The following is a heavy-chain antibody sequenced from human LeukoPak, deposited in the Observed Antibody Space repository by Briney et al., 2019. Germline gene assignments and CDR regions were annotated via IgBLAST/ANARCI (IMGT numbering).Heavy chain of an antibody. D-gene: IGHD5-12*01. Sequence: SETLSLTCAVYGGSFSGYYWSWIRQPPGKGLEWIGEINHSGSTNYNPSLKSRVTISVDTSKNQFSLKLSSVTAADTAVYYCARGTWWLGIDYWGQGTLVTVSS. CDR3: ARGTWWLGIDY. V-gene: IGHV4-34*01. CDR1: GGSFSGYY. CDR2: INHSGST. J-gene: IGHJ4*02.